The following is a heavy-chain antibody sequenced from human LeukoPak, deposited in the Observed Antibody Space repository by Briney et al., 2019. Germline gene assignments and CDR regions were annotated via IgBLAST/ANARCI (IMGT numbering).Heavy chain of an antibody. V-gene: IGHV3-11*01. CDR1: GFTFSDYY. D-gene: IGHD6-6*01. CDR2: ISSGGSTI. Sequence: GGSLRLSCAASGFTFSDYYMSWIRQAPGKGLEWVSYISSGGSTIYYADSVKGRFTISRDNAKNSLYLQMNSLRAEDTAVYYCARVMSSSYLYWFDPWGQGTLVTVSS. CDR3: ARVMSSSYLYWFDP. J-gene: IGHJ5*02.